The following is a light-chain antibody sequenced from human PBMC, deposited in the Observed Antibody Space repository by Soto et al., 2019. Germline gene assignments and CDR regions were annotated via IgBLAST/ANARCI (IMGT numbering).Light chain of an antibody. CDR1: SSDIGGYNF. Sequence: SVLTQPASVSGSPGQSITISCTGTSSDIGGYNFVSWYQHHPGKAPKLMIYEVNNRPSGVSSRFSGSKSGNTASLTISGLQTEHEADYYCSSFTTSSTLVVFGGGTKLTVL. J-gene: IGLJ2*01. V-gene: IGLV2-14*01. CDR3: SSFTTSSTLVV. CDR2: EVN.